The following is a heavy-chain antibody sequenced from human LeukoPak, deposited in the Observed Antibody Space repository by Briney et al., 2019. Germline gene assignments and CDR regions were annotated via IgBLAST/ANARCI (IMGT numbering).Heavy chain of an antibody. CDR3: AKWGDYDILTGYYVSDF. V-gene: IGHV3-23*01. D-gene: IGHD3-9*01. CDR1: GFIFRKYA. Sequence: GASLRLSCVASGFIFRKYALSWVRQAPGKGLGWVSAITGRGDTTYYADSVKGRFTVSRNNSKNTLYVEMNTLRAQDTAVYYCAKWGDYDILTGYYVSDFWGQGTLVTASS. CDR2: ITGRGDTT. J-gene: IGHJ4*02.